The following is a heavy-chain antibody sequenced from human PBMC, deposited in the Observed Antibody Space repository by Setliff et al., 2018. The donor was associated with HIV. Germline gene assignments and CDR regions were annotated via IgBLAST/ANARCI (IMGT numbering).Heavy chain of an antibody. J-gene: IGHJ3*02. D-gene: IGHD3-22*01. CDR1: GGSISSNNW. V-gene: IGHV4-4*02. CDR3: ARGWGWNDDESSGRPQYAFDI. CDR2: IYHSGST. Sequence: LTCAVSGGSISSNNWWSWLRQPPGKGLEWIGEIYHSGSTNYNPSLKSRVSISVDKSKNQFSLKLSSVTAADTAVYYCARGWGWNDDESSGRPQYAFDIWGQGTMVTVSS.